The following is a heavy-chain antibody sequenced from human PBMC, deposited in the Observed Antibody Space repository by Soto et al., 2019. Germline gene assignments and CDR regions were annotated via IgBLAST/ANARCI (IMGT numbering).Heavy chain of an antibody. CDR2: ISGSGGST. Sequence: PGGSLRLSCAASGFTFSSYAMSWVRQAPGKGLEWVSGISGSGGSTYYADSVKGRFTISRDSSRNTLYLQMNSLRAEDTAVYYSAKKGIVATKTYYYGMDVWGQGTTVTVSS. D-gene: IGHD5-12*01. CDR3: AKKGIVATKTYYYGMDV. V-gene: IGHV3-23*01. CDR1: GFTFSSYA. J-gene: IGHJ6*02.